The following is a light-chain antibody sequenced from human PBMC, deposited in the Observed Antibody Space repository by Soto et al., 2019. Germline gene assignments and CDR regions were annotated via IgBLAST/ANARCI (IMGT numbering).Light chain of an antibody. CDR1: QSISSW. CDR2: DAS. J-gene: IGKJ1*01. CDR3: QQYENYWT. V-gene: IGKV1-5*01. Sequence: DIQMTQSASTLSATAGDIVSVTFRASQSISSWLAWYQHKPGKAPKLLIYDASNLDSGVPSRFSGSGSGTEFSLTISNLQPDDCATYYCQQYENYWTFGQGTKVE.